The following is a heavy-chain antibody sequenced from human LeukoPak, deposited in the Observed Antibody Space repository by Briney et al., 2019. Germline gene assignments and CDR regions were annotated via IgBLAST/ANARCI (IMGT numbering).Heavy chain of an antibody. CDR1: GLTFISYR. D-gene: IGHD3-16*02. CDR3: GRVGGRYSPLGH. V-gene: IGHV3-7*01. CDR2: IKQDGREK. J-gene: IGHJ5*02. Sequence: GWSLRLSCAATGLTFISYRMSWLRQAPGKGLEWVANIKQDGREKYYVDSVKGRFTNSRQNDKNSLFLQMTGVRAGDTAVYYCGRVGGRYSPLGHWGQGTLVTVSS.